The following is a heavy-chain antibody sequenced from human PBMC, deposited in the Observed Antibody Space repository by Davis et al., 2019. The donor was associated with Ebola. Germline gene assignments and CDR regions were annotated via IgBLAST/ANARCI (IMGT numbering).Heavy chain of an antibody. CDR2: IYPGDSDT. CDR3: VRLFYSSTWHWFDP. Sequence: GESLKISCKASGYSFTNYWIGWVRQTPGKGLEWMGIIYPGDSDTRYSPSFQGQVTLSADKSISTAYLQWSSLKASDTAMYYCVRLFYSSTWHWFDPWGQGTLVTVSS. J-gene: IGHJ5*02. D-gene: IGHD6-13*01. CDR1: GYSFTNYW. V-gene: IGHV5-51*01.